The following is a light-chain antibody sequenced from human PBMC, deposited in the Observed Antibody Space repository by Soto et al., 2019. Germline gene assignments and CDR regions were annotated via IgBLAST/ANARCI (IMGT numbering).Light chain of an antibody. CDR2: GAS. V-gene: IGKV3-20*01. J-gene: IGKJ1*01. CDR1: ETVAGSY. Sequence: EIVLTQSPGTLSLSPGERATLSCRASETVAGSYLAWYQQKPGQAPGLLIHGASTRTTGIADRFSGSGSGTDFTLTISRLEPEDFAVYYCQLYGTSPKTFGQRTKVDIK. CDR3: QLYGTSPKT.